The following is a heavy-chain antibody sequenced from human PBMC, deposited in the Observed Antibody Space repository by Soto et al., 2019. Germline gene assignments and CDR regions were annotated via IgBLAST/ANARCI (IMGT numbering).Heavy chain of an antibody. CDR2: ISGSGGDT. J-gene: IGHJ4*02. V-gene: IGHV3-23*01. Sequence: EVHMLVSGGGLVQPGGSLRLSCAASGFNFKYYAMSWVRQAPGKGLEWVSGISGSGGDTYYADSVKGRFTISRDSSKSTLFLQMNTLRVEDTAIYYCAKDRSGSNDFWSGFYTMSNFDFWGQGTLVTVSP. CDR1: GFNFKYYA. D-gene: IGHD3-3*01. CDR3: AKDRSGSNDFWSGFYTMSNFDF.